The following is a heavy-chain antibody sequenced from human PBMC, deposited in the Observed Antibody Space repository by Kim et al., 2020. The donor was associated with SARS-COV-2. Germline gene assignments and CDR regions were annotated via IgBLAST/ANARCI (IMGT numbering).Heavy chain of an antibody. CDR1: GYTFTSYD. V-gene: IGHV1-8*01. J-gene: IGHJ4*02. CDR3: ARGLGGPGSSWPPPNFDY. D-gene: IGHD6-13*01. Sequence: ASVKVSCKASGYTFTSYDINWVRQATGQGLEWMGWMNPNSGNTGYAQKFQGRVTMTRNTSISTAYMELSSLRSEDTAVYYCARGLGGPGSSWPPPNFDYWGQGTLVTVSS. CDR2: MNPNSGNT.